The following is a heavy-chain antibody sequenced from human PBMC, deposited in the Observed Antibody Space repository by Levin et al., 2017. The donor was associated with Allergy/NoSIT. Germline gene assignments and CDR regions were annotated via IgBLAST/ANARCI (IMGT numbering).Heavy chain of an antibody. V-gene: IGHV4-39*07. CDR3: ARAGRVEGAARRHFFDD. J-gene: IGHJ4*02. D-gene: IGHD6-6*01. Sequence: SETLSLTCTVSGGSISSGSYYWGWIRQPPGKGLGWIGSIHHSGSTYYNPSLKSRITVSVDTSKNQFSLMLSSVTAADTAVYFCARAGRVEGAARRHFFDDWGQGTLVTVSS. CDR1: GGSISSGSYY. CDR2: IHHSGST.